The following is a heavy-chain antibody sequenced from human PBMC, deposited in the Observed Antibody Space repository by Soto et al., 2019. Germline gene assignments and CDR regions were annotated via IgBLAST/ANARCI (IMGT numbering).Heavy chain of an antibody. CDR2: INPSGDST. Sequence: ASLNVSCKASGYTFSSYYMHWVRQAPGQGLEWMGVINPSGDSTSYAQKFQGRVTITRDTSTSTLFMELSSLRSEDTAVYFCARDWEFGYWGQGSLVTVSS. CDR3: ARDWEFGY. V-gene: IGHV1-46*01. D-gene: IGHD1-26*01. CDR1: GYTFSSYY. J-gene: IGHJ4*02.